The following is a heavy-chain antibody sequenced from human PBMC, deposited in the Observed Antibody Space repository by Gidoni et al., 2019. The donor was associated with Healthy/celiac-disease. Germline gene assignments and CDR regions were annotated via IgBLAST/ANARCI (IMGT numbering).Heavy chain of an antibody. V-gene: IGHV1-18*01. Sequence: QVPLVLSGAGVKTPGAPVKVSCKASVYTFTSYGISWVRQAPGQGLEWMGWISAYNGNTNYAQKLQGRVTMTTDTSTSTAYMELRSLRSDDTAVYYCARGEYSYGPDYWGQGTLVTVSS. D-gene: IGHD5-18*01. CDR2: ISAYNGNT. CDR3: ARGEYSYGPDY. J-gene: IGHJ4*02. CDR1: VYTFTSYG.